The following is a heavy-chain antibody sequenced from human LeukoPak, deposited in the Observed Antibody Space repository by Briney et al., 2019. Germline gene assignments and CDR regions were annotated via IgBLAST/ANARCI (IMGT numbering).Heavy chain of an antibody. CDR2: IYYSGST. D-gene: IGHD3-3*01. CDR1: GGSFSGYY. J-gene: IGHJ4*02. V-gene: IGHV4-34*01. Sequence: SETLSLTCAVYGGSFSGYYWGWIRQPPGKGLEWIGSIYYSGSTYYNPSLKSRVTISVDTSKNQFSLKLSSVTAADTAVYYCARVTYYDFWSGYSSNFDYWGQGTLVTVSS. CDR3: ARVTYYDFWSGYSSNFDY.